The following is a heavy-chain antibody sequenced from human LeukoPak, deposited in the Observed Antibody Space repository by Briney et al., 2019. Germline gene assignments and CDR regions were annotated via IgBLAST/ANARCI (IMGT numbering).Heavy chain of an antibody. V-gene: IGHV4-30-4*01. J-gene: IGHJ3*02. CDR2: IYYSGST. D-gene: IGHD3-3*01. Sequence: SQTLSLTCTVSGGSISSGDYYWSWIRQPPGKGLEWIGYIYYSGSTYYNPSLKRRVNISVDTSKNQFSLKLSSVTAADTAVYYCARGSEGRFLEWLAGDIWGQGTMVTVSS. CDR3: ARGSEGRFLEWLAGDI. CDR1: GGSISSGDYY.